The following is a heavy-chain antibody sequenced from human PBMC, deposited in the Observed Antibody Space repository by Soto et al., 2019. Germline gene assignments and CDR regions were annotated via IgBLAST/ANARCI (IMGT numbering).Heavy chain of an antibody. CDR3: ARNLAVAGGYYYGMDV. Sequence: QVQLVQSGAEVKKPGSSVKVSCKASGGTFSSYAISWVRQAPGQGLEWMGGIIPIFGTANYAQKFQGRVTIPADKSRSKAYRELRSLRSEDTAVYYCARNLAVAGGYYYGMDVWGQGPTFTVSS. J-gene: IGHJ6*02. V-gene: IGHV1-69*14. D-gene: IGHD6-19*01. CDR1: GGTFSSYA. CDR2: IIPIFGTA.